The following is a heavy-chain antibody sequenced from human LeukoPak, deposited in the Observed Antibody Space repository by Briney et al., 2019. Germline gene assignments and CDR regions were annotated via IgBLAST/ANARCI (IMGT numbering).Heavy chain of an antibody. CDR1: GGTFSSYA. CDR2: IISIFGTA. V-gene: IGHV1-69*05. J-gene: IGHJ6*03. Sequence: GSSVKVSCKASGGTFSSYAISWVRQAPGQGLEWMGRIISIFGTANYAQKFQGRVTITTDESTSTAYMELSSLRSEDTAVYYCARDHQSLGYCSGGSCPGRYYYYYMDVWGKGTTVTVSS. CDR3: ARDHQSLGYCSGGSCPGRYYYYYMDV. D-gene: IGHD2-15*01.